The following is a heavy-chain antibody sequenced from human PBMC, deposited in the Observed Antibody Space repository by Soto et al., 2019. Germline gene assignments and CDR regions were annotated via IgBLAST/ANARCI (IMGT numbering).Heavy chain of an antibody. CDR2: IKNEAYSDTT. V-gene: IGHV3-72*01. D-gene: IGHD5-18*01. J-gene: IGHJ4*02. Sequence: EVQLVASGGGLVQPGGSLRLSCAASGFSLSDHYMDWVRQAPGKGLEWVGRIKNEAYSDTTDYAASVKGRFTIPRDDSQNSLYLQMNSLKTEATAMYYCADWKGHGYYLPWGQGTLITVSS. CDR1: GFSLSDHY. CDR3: ADWKGHGYYLP.